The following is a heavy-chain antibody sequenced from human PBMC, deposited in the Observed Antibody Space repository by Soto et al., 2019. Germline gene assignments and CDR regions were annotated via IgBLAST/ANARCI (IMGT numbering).Heavy chain of an antibody. Sequence: GASVKVSCKASGGTFSSYSISWVRQAPGQGLEWMGGIIPIFGTANYAQKFQGRVTITADESTSTAYMELSSLRSEDTAVYYCARGQGNYDSSGPFDYWGQGTLVTVSS. J-gene: IGHJ4*02. CDR1: GGTFSSYS. D-gene: IGHD3-22*01. CDR2: IIPIFGTA. CDR3: ARGQGNYDSSGPFDY. V-gene: IGHV1-69*13.